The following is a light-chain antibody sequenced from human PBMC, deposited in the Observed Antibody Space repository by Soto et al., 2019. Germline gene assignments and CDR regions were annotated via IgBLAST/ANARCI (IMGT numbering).Light chain of an antibody. V-gene: IGKV1-33*01. CDR3: QQYDSLPLT. CDR2: DAS. J-gene: IGKJ5*01. CDR1: QDINKN. Sequence: DIQMTQSPSSLSASVGDRVTITCQASQDINKNLIWYQQKPGKAPKLLIYDASDLETGVPSRFSGSGSVTGFTFTISSLQPEDFATYYCQQYDSLPLTFGQGTRLEIK.